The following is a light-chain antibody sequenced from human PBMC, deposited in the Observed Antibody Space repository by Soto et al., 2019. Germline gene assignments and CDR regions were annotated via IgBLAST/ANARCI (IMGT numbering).Light chain of an antibody. CDR1: QSLLHSDGYNY. J-gene: IGKJ2*01. CDR2: LGS. CDR3: MQALQTQYT. V-gene: IGKV2-28*01. Sequence: DIVMTQSPLSLPVIPGEPASISCRSSQSLLHSDGYNYLDWYLQKPGQSPQLLIYLGSNRASGVPDRFSGSGSGTDFTLKISRVEAEDVGLYYCMQALQTQYTFGQGTKLEIK.